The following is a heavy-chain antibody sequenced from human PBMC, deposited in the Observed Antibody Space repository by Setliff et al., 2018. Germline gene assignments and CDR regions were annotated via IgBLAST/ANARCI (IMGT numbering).Heavy chain of an antibody. J-gene: IGHJ5*02. CDR1: GGSFSGYY. CDR3: ARDPLSRIAAAGGYTYGNWFDP. V-gene: IGHV4-34*01. CDR2: INHNGDT. Sequence: SETLSLTCAVYGGSFSGYYWSWIRQPPGKGLEWIGEINHNGDTYFNPSLKSRVTISVDTSNHQFSLKLSSVTAADTAVYYCARDPLSRIAAAGGYTYGNWFDPWGQGTLVTVSS. D-gene: IGHD6-13*01.